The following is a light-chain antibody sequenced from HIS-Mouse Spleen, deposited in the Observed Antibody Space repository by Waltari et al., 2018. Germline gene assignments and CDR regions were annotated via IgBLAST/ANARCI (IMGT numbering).Light chain of an antibody. CDR2: EDN. CDR3: QSYDSSNWV. J-gene: IGLJ3*02. CDR1: SGRCPSNY. V-gene: IGLV6-57*04. Sequence: NFMLTQPHSVSESPGKAVTIPCTRSSGRCPSNYVQGYQQRPGSAPTTVIYEDNQRPSGVPDRFSGSIDSSSNSASLTISGLKTEDEADYYCQSYDSSNWVFGGGTKLTVL.